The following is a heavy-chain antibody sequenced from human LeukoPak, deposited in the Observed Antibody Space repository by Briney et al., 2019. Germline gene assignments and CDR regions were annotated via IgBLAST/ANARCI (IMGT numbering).Heavy chain of an antibody. CDR3: AGGYYDSSGNPPDDY. J-gene: IGHJ4*02. Sequence: PSETLSLTCTVSGGSISSSSYYWGWIRQPPGKGLEWIGSIYYSGSTNYNPSRKSRVTISVDTSKNQFSLKLSSATAADTAVYYCAGGYYDSSGNPPDDYWGQGTLVTVSS. CDR1: GGSISSSSYY. D-gene: IGHD3-22*01. CDR2: IYYSGST. V-gene: IGHV4-39*01.